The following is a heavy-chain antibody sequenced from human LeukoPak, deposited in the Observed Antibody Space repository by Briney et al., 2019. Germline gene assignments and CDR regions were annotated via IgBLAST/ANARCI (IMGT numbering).Heavy chain of an antibody. CDR3: ARHAYYYDSSGYYYPFDY. CDR2: IYYSGST. D-gene: IGHD3-22*01. V-gene: IGHV4-39*01. CDR1: GGSISSSSYY. J-gene: IGHJ4*02. Sequence: PSETLSLTCTVSGGSISSSSYYWGWIRQPPGKGLEWIGSIYYSGSTYYNPSLKSRVTISVDTSKNQFSLKLSSVTAADTGVYYCARHAYYYDSSGYYYPFDYWGQGTLVTVSS.